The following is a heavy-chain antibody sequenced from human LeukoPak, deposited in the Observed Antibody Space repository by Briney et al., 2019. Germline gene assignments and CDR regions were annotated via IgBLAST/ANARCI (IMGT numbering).Heavy chain of an antibody. CDR2: IYSGGST. Sequence: TGGCLRLSCAASGFTVSSNYMSWVRQAPGKGLEWVSVIYSGGSTYYADSVKGRFTISRDNSKNTLYLQMNSLRAESTGVYYCLRDNGEAGTHLYYDYWAQRTVVTVSS. J-gene: IGHJ4*02. D-gene: IGHD6-19*01. CDR1: GFTVSSNY. V-gene: IGHV3-66*02. CDR3: LRDNGEAGTHLYYDY.